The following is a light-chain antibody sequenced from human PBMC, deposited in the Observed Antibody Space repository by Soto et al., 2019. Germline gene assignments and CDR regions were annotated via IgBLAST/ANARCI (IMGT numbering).Light chain of an antibody. CDR2: AAS. Sequence: EIVLTQSPGTLSLSPGERATLSCRASQSVSSAYLAWYQHKPGQPPTLLIYAASSRATGIPDRFSGSGSGTDFTLTISRLEPGDFAVYYCQQYGSSSTWTFGQGTKVEIK. CDR1: QSVSSAY. CDR3: QQYGSSSTWT. V-gene: IGKV3-20*01. J-gene: IGKJ1*01.